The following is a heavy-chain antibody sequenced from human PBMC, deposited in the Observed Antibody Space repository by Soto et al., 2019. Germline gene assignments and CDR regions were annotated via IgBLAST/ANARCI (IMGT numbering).Heavy chain of an antibody. V-gene: IGHV3-33*01. CDR1: GFTFSSYD. CDR2: IWYDGSNK. J-gene: IGHJ6*02. CDR3: ARDAIAARRDYYYYGMDV. D-gene: IGHD6-6*01. Sequence: GGSLRLSCAASGFTFSSYDMHWVRQAPGKGLEWVAVIWYDGSNKYYADSVKGRFTISRDNSKNTLYLQMNSLRAEDTAVYYCARDAIAARRDYYYYGMDVWGQGTTVTVSS.